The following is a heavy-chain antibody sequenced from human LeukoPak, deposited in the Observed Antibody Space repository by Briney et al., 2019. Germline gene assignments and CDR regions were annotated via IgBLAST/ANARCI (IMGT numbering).Heavy chain of an antibody. J-gene: IGHJ4*02. CDR3: AKPRSDLAYDFDS. D-gene: IGHD3/OR15-3a*01. CDR2: AWYDGTNE. V-gene: IGHV3-33*06. Sequence: GGSLRLSCVASGITSSNYGMHWVRQAPGKGLEWVAVAWYDGTNEDYADSVKGRFTVSRNISKHTLYLQMNSLRVDDTAVYYCAKPRSDLAYDFDSWGQGTLVTVSS. CDR1: GITSSNYG.